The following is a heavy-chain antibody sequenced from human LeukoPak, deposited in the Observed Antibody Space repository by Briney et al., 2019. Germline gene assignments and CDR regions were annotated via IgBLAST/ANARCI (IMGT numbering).Heavy chain of an antibody. V-gene: IGHV1-69*13. J-gene: IGHJ4*02. D-gene: IGHD3-10*01. CDR3: ARGALYGSGSSSDY. Sequence: VASVKVSCKASGGTFSSYAISWVRPAPGQGLEWMGGIIPIFGTANYAQKFQGRVTITADESASTAYMELSSLRSEDTAVYYCARGALYGSGSSSDYWGQGTLVTVSS. CDR2: IIPIFGTA. CDR1: GGTFSSYA.